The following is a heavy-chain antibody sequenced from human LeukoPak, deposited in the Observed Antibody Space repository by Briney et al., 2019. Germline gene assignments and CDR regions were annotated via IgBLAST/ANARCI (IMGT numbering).Heavy chain of an antibody. D-gene: IGHD3-22*01. V-gene: IGHV3-23*01. CDR1: GFTFSSYN. CDR3: ARAYYYYDSSGYLTEGFDY. CDR2: ISGSGGTT. J-gene: IGHJ4*02. Sequence: GGSLRLSCAASGFTFSSYNMNWVRLAPGKGLEWVSGISGSGGTTYYADSVKGRVSISRDNAKNTLYLQMNSLRAEDTAVYYCARAYYYYDSSGYLTEGFDYWGQGTLVTVSS.